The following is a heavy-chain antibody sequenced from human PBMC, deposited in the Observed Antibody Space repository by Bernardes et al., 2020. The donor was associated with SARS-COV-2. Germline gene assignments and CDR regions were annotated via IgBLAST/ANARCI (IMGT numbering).Heavy chain of an antibody. D-gene: IGHD1-26*01. V-gene: IGHV5-51*01. CDR2: VYAGDSNS. CDR1: GFNFAEYW. Sequence: GESLKISCKGSGFNFAEYWIAWVRQMPGKGLEWMGVVYAGDSNSRYSPSFQGQVTFSADKSISTVYLHWSSLKASDTAMYYCATTPYSGSYYDSASFDYWGQGTLVTVSS. CDR3: ATTPYSGSYYDSASFDY. J-gene: IGHJ4*02.